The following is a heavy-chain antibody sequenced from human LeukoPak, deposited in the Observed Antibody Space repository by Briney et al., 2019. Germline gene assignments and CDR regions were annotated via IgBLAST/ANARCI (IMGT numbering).Heavy chain of an antibody. Sequence: GGALRLSCVVSGFTVRLNYMRWVRQAPGKGVEGVSFIYSGVNTYYADSVKGRFTISRDNYKNTLYLQMKRLRAEHTAVYYCARTYYYYGSSGYVDAFDVWRQGTMVTVCS. J-gene: IGHJ3*01. CDR1: GFTVRLNY. CDR3: ARTYYYYGSSGYVDAFDV. V-gene: IGHV3-66*01. D-gene: IGHD3-22*01. CDR2: IYSGVNT.